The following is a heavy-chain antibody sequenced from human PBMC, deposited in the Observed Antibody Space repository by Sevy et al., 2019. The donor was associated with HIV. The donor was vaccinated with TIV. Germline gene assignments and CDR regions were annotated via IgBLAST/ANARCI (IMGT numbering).Heavy chain of an antibody. CDR3: ARFPPQRAFDI. CDR1: GSTFSNYA. V-gene: IGHV3-30*04. CDR2: VSYDGADT. Sequence: GGSLRLSCAASGSTFSNYAMHWVRQTPDRGLEWVAVVSYDGADTSYADSVKGRFTVSRDNSKSTLYLQMNSLRVDDSVVYFCARFPPQRAFDIWGQGTTVTVSS. J-gene: IGHJ3*02.